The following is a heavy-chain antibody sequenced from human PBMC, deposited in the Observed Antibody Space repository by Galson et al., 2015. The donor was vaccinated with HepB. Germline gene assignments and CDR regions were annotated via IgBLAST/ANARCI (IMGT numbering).Heavy chain of an antibody. Sequence: SLRLSCAASGFSFSNFVMSWVRQAPGKGLEWVSGISGSGGRKFFADSVKGRFTISRDNSKNTLDLQMKSLRVEDTAVYYCAKVRGIGYCSGGSCYSFPFDIWGQGTMVTVSS. CDR3: AKVRGIGYCSGGSCYSFPFDI. V-gene: IGHV3-23*01. J-gene: IGHJ3*02. CDR1: GFSFSNFV. CDR2: ISGSGGRK. D-gene: IGHD2-15*01.